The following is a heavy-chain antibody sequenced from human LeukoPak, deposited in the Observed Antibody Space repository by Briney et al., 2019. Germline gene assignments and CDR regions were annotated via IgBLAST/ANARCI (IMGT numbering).Heavy chain of an antibody. Sequence: SETLSLTCTVSGGSVSSTTYYWSWIRQPPGKGLEWIGYIYYSGSTNYNPSLKSRVTISVDTSKNQFSLKLSSVTAADTAVYYCASYGVGFNYWGQGTLVTVSS. CDR3: ASYGVGFNY. CDR2: IYYSGST. V-gene: IGHV4-61*01. J-gene: IGHJ4*02. CDR1: GGSVSSTTYY. D-gene: IGHD4-17*01.